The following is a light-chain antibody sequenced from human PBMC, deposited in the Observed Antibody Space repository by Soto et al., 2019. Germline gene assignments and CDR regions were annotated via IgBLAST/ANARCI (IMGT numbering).Light chain of an antibody. CDR1: SSDVGAYDF. Sequence: QSALAQPASLSGSPGQSITISCTGTSSDVGAYDFVSWYQQHPDKAPKLMIYEVSNRPSGVSYRFSGSKSVNTATLTISGLQAEDEADYYCSSYTTSSTRVFGTGTKLTVL. J-gene: IGLJ1*01. CDR3: SSYTTSSTRV. CDR2: EVS. V-gene: IGLV2-14*03.